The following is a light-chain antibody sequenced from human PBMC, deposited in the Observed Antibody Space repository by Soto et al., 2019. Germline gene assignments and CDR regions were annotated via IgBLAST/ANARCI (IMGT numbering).Light chain of an antibody. CDR1: SGHSNYA. Sequence: QPVLTQSPSASASLGASVKLTCTLSSGHSNYAIAWHQQQSEKGPRYLMKLNSDGSHSKGDGIPDRFSGSSSGAERYLTISGLQSQDEADYYCQTWGSGIAVFGGGTKLTVL. J-gene: IGLJ2*01. CDR2: LNSDGSH. CDR3: QTWGSGIAV. V-gene: IGLV4-69*01.